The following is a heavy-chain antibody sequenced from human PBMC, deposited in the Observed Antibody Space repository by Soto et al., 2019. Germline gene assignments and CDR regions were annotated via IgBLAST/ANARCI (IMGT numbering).Heavy chain of an antibody. D-gene: IGHD3-10*01. CDR2: IYYSGST. V-gene: IGHV4-31*03. J-gene: IGHJ3*02. CDR3: ARALLWFGELGAFDI. Sequence: PSETLSLTCTVSGGSISSGGYYWSWIRQHPGKGLEWIGYIYYSGSTYYNPSLKSRVTISVDTSKNQFSLKLSSVTAADTAVYYCARALLWFGELGAFDIWGQGTMVNVSS. CDR1: GGSISSGGYY.